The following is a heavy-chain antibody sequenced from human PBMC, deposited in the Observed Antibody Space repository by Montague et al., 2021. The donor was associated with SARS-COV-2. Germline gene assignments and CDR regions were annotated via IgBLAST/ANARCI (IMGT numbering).Heavy chain of an antibody. D-gene: IGHD3-22*01. CDR2: IYYSGST. Sequence: SETLSLTCTVSRGSISSSSYYWGWIRQPPGKGLEWIGSIYYSGSTYYNPSLKSRVTISVDTSKNQFSLKLSSVTAADTAVYYCASPTYYYDSSGSDAFDIWGQGTVVTVSS. V-gene: IGHV4-39*01. CDR3: ASPTYYYDSSGSDAFDI. J-gene: IGHJ3*02. CDR1: RGSISSSSYY.